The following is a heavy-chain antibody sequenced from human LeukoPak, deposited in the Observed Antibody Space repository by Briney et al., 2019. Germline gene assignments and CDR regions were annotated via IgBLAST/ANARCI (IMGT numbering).Heavy chain of an antibody. CDR2: ISNSGNSI. CDR1: GFTFSSYA. CDR3: ATARGAGPGGWFDP. J-gene: IGHJ5*02. V-gene: IGHV3-21*04. Sequence: PGGSLRLSCAASGFTFSSYAMHWIRQAPGKGLEWVSYISNSGNSISYADSVKGRFTISRDNAKKSLYLQMDSLRAEATAVYYCATARGAGPGGWFDPWGQGTRVTVSS. D-gene: IGHD3-10*01.